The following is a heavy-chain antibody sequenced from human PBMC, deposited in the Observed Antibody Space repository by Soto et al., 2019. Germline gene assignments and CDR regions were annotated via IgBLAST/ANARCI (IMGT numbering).Heavy chain of an antibody. CDR3: AIIMTHSDSFDI. J-gene: IGHJ3*02. D-gene: IGHD3-16*01. CDR2: INSNSGAT. Sequence: QVQLVQSGPEVKKPGASVKVSCKASGYTFGGFYIHWMRQAPGQGLEWVGSINSNSGATTYAQKFQDSVAMTRDTSVSTAYMDLIRLTSDDTAIYYCAIIMTHSDSFDIWGQGTMVTVS. CDR1: GYTFGGFY. V-gene: IGHV1-2*04.